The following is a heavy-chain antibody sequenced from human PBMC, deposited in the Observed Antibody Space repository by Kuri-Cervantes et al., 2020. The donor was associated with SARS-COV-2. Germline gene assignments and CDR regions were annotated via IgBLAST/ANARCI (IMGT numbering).Heavy chain of an antibody. V-gene: IGHV4-39*07. J-gene: IGHJ3*02. Sequence: SETLSLTCTVSGGSISSSSYYWGWIRQPPGKGLEWIGSIYYSGSTYYNPSLKSRVTMSVDTSKNQFSLKLTSVTAADTAVYYFSRLGGDRAFDIWGQGTMVTVSS. CDR2: IYYSGST. CDR3: SRLGGDRAFDI. CDR1: GGSISSSSYY. D-gene: IGHD3-16*01.